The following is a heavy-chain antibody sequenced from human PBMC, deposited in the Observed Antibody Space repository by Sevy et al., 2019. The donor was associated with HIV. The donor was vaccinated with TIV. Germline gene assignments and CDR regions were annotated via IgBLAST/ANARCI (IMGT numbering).Heavy chain of an antibody. J-gene: IGHJ6*02. V-gene: IGHV3-30*18. CDR1: GFTFSSYA. CDR3: AKAGGVAAASWRDGMDV. CDR2: ISSEGDIK. Sequence: GGSLRLSCAASGFTFSSYAMDWVRQAPGKGLEWVAVISSEGDIKYYAGSVKGRFTISRDNSKKTLYLQMNRLRDEDTAVYYCAKAGGVAAASWRDGMDVWGQGTTVTVSS. D-gene: IGHD6-25*01.